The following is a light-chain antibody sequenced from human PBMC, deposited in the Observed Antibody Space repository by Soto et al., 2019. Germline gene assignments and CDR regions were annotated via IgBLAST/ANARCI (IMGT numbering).Light chain of an antibody. J-gene: IGKJ2*01. CDR1: QSVSSN. Sequence: EIVMTQCPATLSVSPGERATLSCRASQSVSSNLAWYQQKPGQAPTLVIYGASARATGIPARFSGRGSGTEFTLTISIPQSEDFAVYYCQHYNNWPFTFGQGTMVDIK. V-gene: IGKV3-15*01. CDR2: GAS. CDR3: QHYNNWPFT.